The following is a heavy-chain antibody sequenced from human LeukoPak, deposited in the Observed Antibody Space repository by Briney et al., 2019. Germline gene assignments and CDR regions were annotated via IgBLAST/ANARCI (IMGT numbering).Heavy chain of an antibody. Sequence: SETLSLTCTVSGGSISSGGYYWTWIRQPPGKGLEWIGEINHSGSPNYYPSLNSRVTISVDTSKKQFSLKLSSVTAADTAVYYCASSSSGLVDLWGRGTLVTVSS. CDR1: GGSISSGGYY. J-gene: IGHJ2*01. CDR3: ASSSSGLVDL. V-gene: IGHV4-61*08. D-gene: IGHD3-22*01. CDR2: INHSGSP.